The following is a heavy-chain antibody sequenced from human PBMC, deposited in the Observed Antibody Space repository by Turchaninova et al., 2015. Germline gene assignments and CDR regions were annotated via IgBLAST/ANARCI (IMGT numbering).Heavy chain of an antibody. J-gene: IGHJ4*02. CDR1: GGSISSYY. D-gene: IGHD5-24*01. CDR3: ARDRDGYNTVDY. CDR2: IYYSGST. V-gene: IGHV4-59*01. Sequence: QVQLQESGPGLVKPSETLSLTCTVSGGSISSYYWSWIRPSPGKGLEYIGYIYYSGSTNYNPSLKSRVTISVDTSKNQFSLKLSSVTAADTAVYYCARDRDGYNTVDYWGQGTLVTVSS.